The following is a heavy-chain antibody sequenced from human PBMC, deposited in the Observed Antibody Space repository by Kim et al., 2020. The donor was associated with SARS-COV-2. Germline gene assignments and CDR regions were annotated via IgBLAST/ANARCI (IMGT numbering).Heavy chain of an antibody. J-gene: IGHJ3*02. V-gene: IGHV3-7*01. CDR1: GFTFSSYW. CDR2: IKQDGNQK. Sequence: VGSLRLSCAASGFTFSSYWMTWFRQAPGKGLEWVGNIKQDGNQKYYVDSVKGRFTISRDNAKNSLYLQMNSLRAEATAVYYCARDGDLYSSGKDAFDIWGQGTMVTVSS. D-gene: IGHD6-19*01. CDR3: ARDGDLYSSGKDAFDI.